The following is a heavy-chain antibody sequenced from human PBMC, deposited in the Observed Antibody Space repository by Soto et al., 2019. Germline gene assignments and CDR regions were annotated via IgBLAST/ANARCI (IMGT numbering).Heavy chain of an antibody. D-gene: IGHD2-8*01. J-gene: IGHJ4*02. V-gene: IGHV3-15*01. CDR3: STEAYSTNDIWYRASL. CDR1: GITFTKAW. Sequence: EVQLVESGGGLGQPGGSLRLSCAVSGITFTKAWMSWVRQAPGKGLEWVGRIKSKTDGGTADYAAPLKGRFTISRDDSKNTLFLQMNSLKTEDTAVYYCSTEAYSTNDIWYRASLWGQGTLVTVSS. CDR2: IKSKTDGGTA.